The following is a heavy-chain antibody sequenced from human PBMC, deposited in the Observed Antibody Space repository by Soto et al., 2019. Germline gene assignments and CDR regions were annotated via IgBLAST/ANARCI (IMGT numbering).Heavy chain of an antibody. V-gene: IGHV1-2*02. CDR2: INPNSGGT. CDR3: ARDPLYYDFWSGPVGMDV. J-gene: IGHJ6*02. D-gene: IGHD3-3*01. CDR1: GYTFTGDY. Sequence: SVKVSCKASGYTFTGDYMHWGRKAPRQGLEWMGWINPNSGGTNYAQKFQGRVTMTRDTSISTAYMELSRLRSDDTAVYYCARDPLYYDFWSGPVGMDVWGQGTTVTVSS.